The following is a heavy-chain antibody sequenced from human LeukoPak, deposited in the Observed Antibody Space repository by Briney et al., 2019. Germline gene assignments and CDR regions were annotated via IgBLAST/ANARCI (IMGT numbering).Heavy chain of an antibody. V-gene: IGHV3-21*01. D-gene: IGHD3-3*01. CDR1: GFTFSSYS. Sequence: GGSLRLSCAGSGFTFSSYSMNWVRQAPGKGLEWVSSISSSSSYIYYADSVKGRFTISRDNAKNSLYLQMNSLRAEDTAVYYCAREADYDFWSGYYAFDIWGQGTMVTVSS. CDR3: AREADYDFWSGYYAFDI. J-gene: IGHJ3*02. CDR2: ISSSSSYI.